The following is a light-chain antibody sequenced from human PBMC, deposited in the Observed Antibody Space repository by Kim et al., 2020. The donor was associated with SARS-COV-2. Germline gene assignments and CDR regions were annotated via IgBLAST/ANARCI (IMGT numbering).Light chain of an antibody. J-gene: IGLJ2*01. CDR2: DVS. CDR1: SSDVGGYNY. Sequence: PGKALSISCTGTSSDVGGYNYVSWYQQHPGKAPKLMIYDVSDRPSGVSNRFSGSKSGNTASLTISGLQAEDEAYYYCSSYSSSSILFGGGTQLTVL. V-gene: IGLV2-14*03. CDR3: SSYSSSSIL.